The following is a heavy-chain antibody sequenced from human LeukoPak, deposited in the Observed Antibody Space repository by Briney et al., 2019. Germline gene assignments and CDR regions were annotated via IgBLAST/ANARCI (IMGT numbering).Heavy chain of an antibody. CDR2: IYHSGST. D-gene: IGHD2-2*03. Sequence: PSETLSLTCTVSGYSISSDYYWGWIRQPPGKGLEWIGSIYHSGSTYYNPSLKSRVTISVDTSKNQFSLKLSSVTAADTAVYYCARDGYLAVDYWGQGTLVTVSS. CDR1: GYSISSDYY. V-gene: IGHV4-38-2*02. CDR3: ARDGYLAVDY. J-gene: IGHJ4*02.